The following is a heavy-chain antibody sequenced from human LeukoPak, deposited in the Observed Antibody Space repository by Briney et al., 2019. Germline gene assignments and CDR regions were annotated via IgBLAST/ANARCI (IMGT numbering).Heavy chain of an antibody. CDR2: IIGPGGDT. Sequence: SGGSLRLSCTASGFSFNSYAMNWVRQAPGKGLEWVASIIGPGGDTYHAGSVRGRFTISRDNSKNTLYLQMSHLRVEDTALYYCAKAAAERCANIKCYPFDSWGQGTLVAVSS. V-gene: IGHV3-23*01. J-gene: IGHJ4*02. CDR3: AKAAAERCANIKCYPFDS. D-gene: IGHD1-1*01. CDR1: GFSFNSYA.